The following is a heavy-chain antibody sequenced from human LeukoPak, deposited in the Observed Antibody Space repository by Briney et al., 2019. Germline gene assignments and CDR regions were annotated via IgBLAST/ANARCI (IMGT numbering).Heavy chain of an antibody. CDR3: ARGDVLRYFDWPYYFDY. V-gene: IGHV5-51*01. Sequence: GESLKISCKGSGYSFTSYWIGWVRQMPGKGLEWMGIIYPGDSDTRYSPSFQGQVTISADKFISTAYLQWSSLKASDTAMYYCARGDVLRYFDWPYYFDYWGQGTLVTVSS. J-gene: IGHJ4*02. D-gene: IGHD3-9*01. CDR1: GYSFTSYW. CDR2: IYPGDSDT.